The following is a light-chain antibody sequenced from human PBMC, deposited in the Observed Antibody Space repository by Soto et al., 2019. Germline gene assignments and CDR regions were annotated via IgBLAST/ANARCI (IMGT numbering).Light chain of an antibody. CDR1: QSVLSSSNNQNY. J-gene: IGKJ1*01. CDR2: WAS. CDR3: QQYNSIPPT. V-gene: IGKV4-1*01. Sequence: DIVMTQSPDSLAVSLGERATINCKSSQSVLSSSNNQNYLAWYQQKLGQPPNLLIYWASTREFGVPDRFNGSGSETDFTLTISSLQAEDVAVYYCQQYNSIPPTFGQGTKVEIK.